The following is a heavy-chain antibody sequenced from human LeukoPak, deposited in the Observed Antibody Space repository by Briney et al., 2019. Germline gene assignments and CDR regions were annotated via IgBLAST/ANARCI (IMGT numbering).Heavy chain of an antibody. CDR1: GGTFSSYA. CDR3: ARVRAAGRTRDAFDI. CDR2: IIPIFGTA. V-gene: IGHV1-69*06. Sequence: SVKVSCKASGGTFSSYAITWVRQAPGQGLEWMGGIIPIFGTANYAQKFQGRVTITADKSMSTAYMDLSSLRSEDTAVYYCARVRAAGRTRDAFDIWGQGTMVTVSS. D-gene: IGHD1-14*01. J-gene: IGHJ3*02.